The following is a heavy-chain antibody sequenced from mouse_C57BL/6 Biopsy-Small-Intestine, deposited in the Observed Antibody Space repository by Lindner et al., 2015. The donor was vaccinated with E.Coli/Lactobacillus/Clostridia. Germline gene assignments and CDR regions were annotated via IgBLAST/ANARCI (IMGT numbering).Heavy chain of an antibody. CDR1: GYTFTSYG. D-gene: IGHD2-3*01. J-gene: IGHJ2*01. V-gene: IGHV1-81*01. CDR3: AREGGDGYYYFAC. Sequence: VQLQESGAELARPGASVKLSCKASGYTFTSYGISWVKQRAGQGLEWIGEIYPRSGNTFYNEKFKGKATLTADKSSSTAYMELRSLTSEDSAVYFCAREGGDGYYYFACWGQGTTLTVSS. CDR2: IYPRSGNT.